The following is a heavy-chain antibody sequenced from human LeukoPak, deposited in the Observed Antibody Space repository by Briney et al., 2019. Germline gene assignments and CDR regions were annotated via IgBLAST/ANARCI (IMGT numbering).Heavy chain of an antibody. Sequence: ASVKVSCKASGYTFTGYYMHWVRQAPGQGLGWMGWINPNSGGTNYAQKFQGRVTMTRDTSISTAYMELSRLRSDDTAVYYCARESEVLRFGELSSGGRLPRFDYWGQGTLVTVSS. J-gene: IGHJ4*02. D-gene: IGHD3-10*01. V-gene: IGHV1-2*02. CDR3: ARESEVLRFGELSSGGRLPRFDY. CDR1: GYTFTGYY. CDR2: INPNSGGT.